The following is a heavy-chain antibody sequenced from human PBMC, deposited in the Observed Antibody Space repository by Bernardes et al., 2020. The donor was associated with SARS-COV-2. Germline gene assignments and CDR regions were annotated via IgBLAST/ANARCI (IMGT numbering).Heavy chain of an antibody. J-gene: IGHJ4*02. CDR3: TRASGKVYSPLDY. CDR2: TRNKANSYST. V-gene: IGHV3-72*01. Sequence: VGSLILSCAASGFTFSDHYMDWVRQAPGKGLQWVARTRNKANSYSTEYAASVRGRFTISRDESKNLLYLQMNSLKTEDTAVYYCTRASGKVYSPLDYWGQGTLGTV. CDR1: GFTFSDHY. D-gene: IGHD2-15*01.